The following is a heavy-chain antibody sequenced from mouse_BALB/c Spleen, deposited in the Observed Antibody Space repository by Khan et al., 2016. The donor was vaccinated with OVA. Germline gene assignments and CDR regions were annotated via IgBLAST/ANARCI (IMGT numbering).Heavy chain of an antibody. CDR3: AKCGDGSTYAMDY. CDR2: IWGDGST. D-gene: IGHD2-3*01. V-gene: IGHV2-3*01. Sequence: QVQLKQSGPGLVAPSQSLSITCTVSGFSLTSYGVNWVRQPPGKGLEWLGVIWGDGSTNYHSALISRLSIFKDNSKSQVFLKLNSLQTDDTATYXSAKCGDGSTYAMDYWGQGTSVTVSS. CDR1: GFSLTSYG. J-gene: IGHJ4*01.